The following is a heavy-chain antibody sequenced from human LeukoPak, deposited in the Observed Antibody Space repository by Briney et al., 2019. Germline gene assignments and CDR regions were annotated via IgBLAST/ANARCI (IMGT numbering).Heavy chain of an antibody. CDR2: IYPGDSDT. D-gene: IGHD6-19*01. CDR1: GYSFTSYW. J-gene: IGHJ3*02. Sequence: GESLKISCKGSGYSFTSYWIGWVRQMPGKGLEWMGIIYPGDSDTRYSPSFQGQVTISADKSISTAYLQWSSLKASDTAMYYCASYSSGWYFPGAFDIWGQGTMVTVSS. CDR3: ASYSSGWYFPGAFDI. V-gene: IGHV5-51*01.